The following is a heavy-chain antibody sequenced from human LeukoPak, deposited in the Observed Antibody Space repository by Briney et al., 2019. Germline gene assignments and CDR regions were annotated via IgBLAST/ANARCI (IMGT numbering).Heavy chain of an antibody. V-gene: IGHV4-61*08. CDR1: GVSVGSAGYY. J-gene: IGHJ4*02. CDR2: TYYSGNS. D-gene: IGHD1-26*01. CDR3: ARSQSQSGSYRYYFSY. Sequence: KPSETLSLACSVSGVSVGSAGYYWTWIRQPPGKGLEWIGYTYYSGNSNYNPFLKSRVTMSLDPSKNRFSLKLSSVTAADTAVYYCARSQSQSGSYRYYFSYWGQGTLVTVSS.